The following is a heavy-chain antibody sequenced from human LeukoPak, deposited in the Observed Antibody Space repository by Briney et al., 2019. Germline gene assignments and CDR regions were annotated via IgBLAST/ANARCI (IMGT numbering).Heavy chain of an antibody. V-gene: IGHV4-31*03. CDR3: AREVIVEVVTARVFDP. D-gene: IGHD2-21*02. CDR2: IYYNGST. CDR1: GRSIRSGDHY. Sequence: SQTLSLTCTVSGRSIRSGDHYSGWIRQPPGKGLEWIGYIYYNGSTHHNPSPKRRLTISVDTSKNHFSLKLRSVTAADTAVYYRAREVIVEVVTARVFDPWGQGTLVTVSS. J-gene: IGHJ5*02.